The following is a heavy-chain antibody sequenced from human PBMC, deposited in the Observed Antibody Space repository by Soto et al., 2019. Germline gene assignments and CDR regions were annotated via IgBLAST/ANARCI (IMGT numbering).Heavy chain of an antibody. Sequence: QVQLVQSGAEVKKTGASVKVSCKASGYTFTSYAISWVRQAPGQGLEWRGWINAYNSHTNYAQKLQGRVTMTTATSTSTAYMELRSLRSDDTAVYYCARDSPPNYRWGQGTLVTVSS. D-gene: IGHD7-27*01. CDR1: GYTFTSYA. V-gene: IGHV1-18*01. CDR3: ARDSPPNYR. J-gene: IGHJ5*02. CDR2: INAYNSHT.